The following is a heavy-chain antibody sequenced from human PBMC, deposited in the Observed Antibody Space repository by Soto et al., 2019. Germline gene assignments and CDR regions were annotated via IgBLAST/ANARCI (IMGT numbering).Heavy chain of an antibody. J-gene: IGHJ4*01. D-gene: IGHD3-22*01. V-gene: IGHV1-69*01. CDR2: IIPVFGTA. Sequence: QVQLVQSGAEVKKPGSSVKVSCKASGGIFNNYAISWVRQAPGQGLEWMGGIIPVFGTADYAQKFQGRVTITADESTSTAYMELSSLRSEDTAVYYCATGGGYYHDRSGHSAWFWGQGTLVTVSS. CDR1: GGIFNNYA. CDR3: ATGGGYYHDRSGHSAWF.